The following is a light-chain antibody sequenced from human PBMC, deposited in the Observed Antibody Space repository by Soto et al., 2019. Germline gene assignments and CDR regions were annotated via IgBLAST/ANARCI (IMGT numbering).Light chain of an antibody. CDR1: QGISSY. CDR2: AAS. CDR3: QQYYSYPRT. J-gene: IGKJ1*01. V-gene: IGKV1-8*01. Sequence: AIRMTQSPSSFSASTGYIFTITFRASQGISSYLAWYQQKPGKAPKIMIYAASTLQSGVKSRFSGSGSGTDFTLTISCMQSEDFATYYCQQYYSYPRTFGNGHTVDLK.